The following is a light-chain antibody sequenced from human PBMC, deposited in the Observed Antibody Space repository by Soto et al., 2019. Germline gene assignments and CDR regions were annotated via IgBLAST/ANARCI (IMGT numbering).Light chain of an antibody. CDR2: GNS. V-gene: IGLV1-40*01. CDR3: QSYDSSLSCVV. CDR1: SSNIGAGYD. J-gene: IGLJ2*01. Sequence: QSVLTQPPSVSGAPGQRVTISCTGSSSNIGAGYDVHWYQQLPGTAPKLLIYGNSNRPSGVPDRFSGSKSGTSASLAITGLQAEDAADYYCQSYDSSLSCVVFGGGTQLTVL.